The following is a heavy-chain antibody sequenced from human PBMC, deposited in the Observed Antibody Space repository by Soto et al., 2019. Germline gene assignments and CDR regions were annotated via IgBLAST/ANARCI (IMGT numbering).Heavy chain of an antibody. CDR3: ARVVTIFGVVISYLDP. V-gene: IGHV1-18*01. D-gene: IGHD3-3*01. CDR1: GYTFTSYG. Sequence: GASVKVSCKASGYTFTSYGISWVRQAPGQGLEWMGWISAYNGNTNYAQKLQGRVTMTTDTSTSTAYMELRSLRPDDTAVYYCARVVTIFGVVISYLDPWGQGTLVTVSS. CDR2: ISAYNGNT. J-gene: IGHJ5*02.